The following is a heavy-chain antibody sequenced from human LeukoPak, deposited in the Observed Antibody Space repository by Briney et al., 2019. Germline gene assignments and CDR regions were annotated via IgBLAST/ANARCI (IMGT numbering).Heavy chain of an antibody. CDR3: ARDPRASYESSDCYYPGDY. D-gene: IGHD3-22*01. J-gene: IGHJ4*02. CDR1: GYTFTSYY. V-gene: IGHV1-46*01. Sequence: ASVKVSCKTSGYTFTSYYIHWVRQAPGQGLEWMAIINPSGGSTRYARKFQGRVTMTRDTSTSTVYMELSSLRSEDTAVYYCARDPRASYESSDCYYPGDYWGQGTLVTVSS. CDR2: INPSGGST.